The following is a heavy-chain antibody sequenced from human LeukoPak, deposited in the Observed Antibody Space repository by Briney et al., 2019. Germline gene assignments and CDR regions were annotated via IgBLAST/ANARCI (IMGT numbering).Heavy chain of an antibody. CDR1: GYTFTDNY. V-gene: IGHV1-2*07. CDR2: INPNSGGP. D-gene: IGHD5-12*01. CDR3: ARFISGYYYYFDY. J-gene: IGHJ4*02. Sequence: ASVKVSCKASGYTFTDNYIHWVRQAPGQGLEWMGWINPNSGGPKYAHKFQGRVTMTTDTSTSTAYMELRSLRSDDTAVYYCARFISGYYYYFDYWGQGTLVTVSS.